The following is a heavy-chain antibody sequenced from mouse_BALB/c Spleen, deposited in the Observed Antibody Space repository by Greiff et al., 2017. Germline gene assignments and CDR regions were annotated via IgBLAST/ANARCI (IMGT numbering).Heavy chain of an antibody. V-gene: IGHV14-3*02. Sequence: VQLQQSGAELVKPGASVKLSCTASGFNIKDTYMHWVKQRPEQGLEWIGRIDPANGNTKYDPKFQGKATITADTSSNTAYLQLSSLTSEVTAVYYCARDGIVPFMDYWGQGTSVTVSS. J-gene: IGHJ4*01. CDR1: GFNIKDTY. D-gene: IGHD5-1*01. CDR2: IDPANGNT. CDR3: ARDGIVPFMDY.